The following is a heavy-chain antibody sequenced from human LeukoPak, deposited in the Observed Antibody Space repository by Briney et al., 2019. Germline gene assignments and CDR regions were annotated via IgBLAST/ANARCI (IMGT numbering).Heavy chain of an antibody. CDR3: AKDAALYYDYVWGRPLAPPFDY. D-gene: IGHD3-16*01. Sequence: GGSLRLSCAASGFTFSSYGMHWVRQAPGKGLEWVAVISYDGSNKYYADSVKGRFTISRDNSKNTLYLQMNSLRAEDTAVYYYAKDAALYYDYVWGRPLAPPFDYWGQGTLVTVSS. CDR1: GFTFSSYG. V-gene: IGHV3-30*18. J-gene: IGHJ4*02. CDR2: ISYDGSNK.